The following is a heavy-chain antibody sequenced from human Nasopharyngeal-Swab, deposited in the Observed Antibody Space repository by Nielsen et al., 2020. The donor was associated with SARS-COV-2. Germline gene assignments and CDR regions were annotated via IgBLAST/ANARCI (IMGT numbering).Heavy chain of an antibody. CDR3: ARDRTDYCTNGVCYPASYYYGMDV. CDR2: IYSGGST. CDR1: GFTVSSNY. Sequence: GASMKISCAASGFTVSSNYMSWVRQAPGKGLEWVSVIYSGGSTYYADSVKGRFTISRDNSKHTLYLQMNSLRAEDTAVYYCARDRTDYCTNGVCYPASYYYGMDVWGQGTTVTVSS. J-gene: IGHJ6*02. D-gene: IGHD2-8*01. V-gene: IGHV3-66*01.